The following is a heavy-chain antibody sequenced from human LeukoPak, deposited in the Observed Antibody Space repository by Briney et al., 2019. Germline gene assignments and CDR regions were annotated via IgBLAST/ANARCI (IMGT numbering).Heavy chain of an antibody. CDR1: GYTFTGYY. CDR3: ARGDSSPYYYFDY. CDR2: INPNSGDT. D-gene: IGHD3-22*01. J-gene: IGHJ4*02. V-gene: IGHV1-2*03. Sequence: LGASVKVSCKASGYTFTGYYLHWVRQAPGRGLEWMGWINPNSGDTNYAQKFQGRVTMTRDTSISTAYMELSRLRSDDTAVFYCARGDSSPYYYFDYWGQGTLVTVSS.